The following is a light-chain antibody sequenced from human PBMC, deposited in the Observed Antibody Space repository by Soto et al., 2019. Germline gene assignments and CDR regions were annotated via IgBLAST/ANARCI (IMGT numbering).Light chain of an antibody. J-gene: IGKJ5*01. CDR3: QQANSFPIT. CDR2: DAN. CDR1: QGIKSW. Sequence: DIQMTQSPSSVSASVGDRVIITCRASQGIKSWLAWYQQKPGNAPKLLIYDANTLQSGVPSRFSGSGSGTDFILTISSLQTEDCATYYCQQANSFPITFGQGTRLEIK. V-gene: IGKV1D-12*01.